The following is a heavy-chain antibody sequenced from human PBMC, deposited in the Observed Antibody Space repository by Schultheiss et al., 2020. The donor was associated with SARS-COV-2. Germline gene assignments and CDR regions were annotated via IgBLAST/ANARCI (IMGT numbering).Heavy chain of an antibody. J-gene: IGHJ6*04. Sequence: SGPTLVKPTQTLTLTCTFSGFSLSTSGMCVSWIRQPPGKALEWLALIYWDDDKRYSPSLKSRLTITKDTSKNQVVLTMTNMDPVDTATYYCAHSRYTAMVTLMDVWGKGTTVTVS. V-gene: IGHV2-5*08. CDR2: IYWDDDK. CDR3: AHSRYTAMVTLMDV. CDR1: GFSLSTSGMC. D-gene: IGHD5-18*01.